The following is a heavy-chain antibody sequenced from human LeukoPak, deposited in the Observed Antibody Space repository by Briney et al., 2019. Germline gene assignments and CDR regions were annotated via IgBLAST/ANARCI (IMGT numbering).Heavy chain of an antibody. CDR3: AAFDSATYDAFDI. V-gene: IGHV4-31*03. CDR2: IYYSGST. CDR1: RGSIISGGYL. D-gene: IGHD3-22*01. J-gene: IGHJ3*02. Sequence: SETPSLTCTVSRGSIISGGYLWRSIRQHPGTGLEWLGYIYYSGSTHYNSSLESRVTISVDTSKKQFSLKLSSVTAADTAVYYCAAFDSATYDAFDIWGQGTMVTVSS.